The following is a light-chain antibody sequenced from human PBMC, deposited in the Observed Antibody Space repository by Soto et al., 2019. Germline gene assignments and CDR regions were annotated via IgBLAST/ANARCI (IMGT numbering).Light chain of an antibody. CDR3: QQYGGSPYT. Sequence: EIVLTQSPGTLSLSPGERATLSCRASQSVRSNYLAWYQRKPGQAPRLLIYGASPRATGIPDRFSGTGSGTDFTLTISRLEPEDFAVYYCQQYGGSPYTFGQGTKLEIK. CDR2: GAS. CDR1: QSVRSNY. J-gene: IGKJ2*01. V-gene: IGKV3-20*01.